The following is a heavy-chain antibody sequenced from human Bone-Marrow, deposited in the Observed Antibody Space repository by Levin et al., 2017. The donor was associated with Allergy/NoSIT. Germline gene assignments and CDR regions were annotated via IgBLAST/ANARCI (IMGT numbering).Heavy chain of an antibody. CDR2: IIPIFGAA. J-gene: IGHJ4*02. Sequence: AASVKVSCKSSGGTFSTYTVSWVRQAPGQGLEWMGGIIPIFGAANYAQKFRGRVTITADESTSTVYMELTRLTSEDTAMYYCARDLTQVGFDYWGQGTLVTVSS. CDR1: GGTFSTYT. V-gene: IGHV1-69*13. CDR3: ARDLTQVGFDY. D-gene: IGHD1-26*01.